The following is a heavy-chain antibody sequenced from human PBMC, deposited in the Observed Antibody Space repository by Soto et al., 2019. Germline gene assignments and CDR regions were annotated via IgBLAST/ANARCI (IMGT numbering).Heavy chain of an antibody. Sequence: QVQLQESGPGLVKPSQTLSLTCSVSGESISSGGYYWSWIRHLPGKGLEWIGYIYDTESAYYNPSLKIRVAISRDTSENHFAMRLTSVTAADSAVYYCASASSSSSPADYWGQGLQVTVSS. D-gene: IGHD6-6*01. CDR1: GESISSGGYY. CDR3: ASASSSSSPADY. J-gene: IGHJ4*02. CDR2: IYDTESA. V-gene: IGHV4-31*03.